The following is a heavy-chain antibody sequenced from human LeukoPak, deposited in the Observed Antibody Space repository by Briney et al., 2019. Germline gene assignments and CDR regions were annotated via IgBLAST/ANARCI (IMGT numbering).Heavy chain of an antibody. CDR3: ARVGYFDWLLYPDYYYGMDV. D-gene: IGHD3-9*01. J-gene: IGHJ6*02. Sequence: VGSLRISCAASGFTFSSYSMNWVRQAPGKGLEWVSYFSSNSSTIYYADSVKGRFTISRDNAKNSLYLQMNSLRAEDTAVYYCARVGYFDWLLYPDYYYGMDVWGQGTTVTVSS. CDR1: GFTFSSYS. CDR2: FSSNSSTI. V-gene: IGHV3-48*04.